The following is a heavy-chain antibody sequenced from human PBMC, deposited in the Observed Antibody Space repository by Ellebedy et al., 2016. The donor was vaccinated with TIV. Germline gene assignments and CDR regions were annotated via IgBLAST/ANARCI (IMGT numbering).Heavy chain of an antibody. J-gene: IGHJ5*02. CDR2: IDPSGYSP. CDR1: ESTCTNYY. D-gene: IGHD3-16*01. Sequence: ASVKVSCXASESTCTNYYIHWVRQPPGQGLEWMGIIDPSGYSPTYAQKFQGRVTMTRDTSTSTVYMELSSLRFEDTAIYYCARDRITSQDTVLGTWGQGTLVTVSS. CDR3: ARDRITSQDTVLGT. V-gene: IGHV1-46*01.